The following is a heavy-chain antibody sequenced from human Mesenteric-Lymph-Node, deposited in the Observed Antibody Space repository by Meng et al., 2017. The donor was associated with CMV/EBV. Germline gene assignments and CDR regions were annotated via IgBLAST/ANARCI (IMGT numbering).Heavy chain of an antibody. D-gene: IGHD3-9*01. CDR2: INHSGST. CDR3: ARGSSYDILTGYFDY. V-gene: IGHV4-34*01. CDR1: GGSFSGYY. Sequence: QVQLDQWGAGWLKPSETLSVTCAVYGGSFSGYYWNWIRQSPEKGLEWIGEINHSGSTTYNPSFTSRIIISVDTSTNQISLNMSSVTAADTAVYYCARGSSYDILTGYFDYWGQGALVTVSS. J-gene: IGHJ4*02.